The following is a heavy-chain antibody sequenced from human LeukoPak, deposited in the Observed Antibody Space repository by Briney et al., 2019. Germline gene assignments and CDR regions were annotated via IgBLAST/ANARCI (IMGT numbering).Heavy chain of an antibody. Sequence: KPSETLSLTCTVSGGSISSYYWSWIRQPPGKGLEWIGYIYYSGSTNYNPSLKSRVTISVDTSKNQFSLKLSSVTAADTAVYYCASLWQPLDYWGQGTLVTVSS. D-gene: IGHD2-21*01. J-gene: IGHJ4*02. V-gene: IGHV4-59*12. CDR2: IYYSGST. CDR1: GGSISSYY. CDR3: ASLWQPLDY.